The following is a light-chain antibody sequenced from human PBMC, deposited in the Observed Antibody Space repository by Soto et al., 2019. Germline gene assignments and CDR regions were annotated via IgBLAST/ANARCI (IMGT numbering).Light chain of an antibody. CDR2: SNN. J-gene: IGLJ2*01. Sequence: QSVLTQPQSASGTPGQRVTISCSGSSYNIGSNTVNWYQQLPGTAPKLLIYSNNQRPSEVTDRFSGSKSGTSASLAISGLKSEDEADYYCAAWDDSLNGPVFGGGTKLTVL. CDR3: AAWDDSLNGPV. CDR1: SYNIGSNT. V-gene: IGLV1-44*01.